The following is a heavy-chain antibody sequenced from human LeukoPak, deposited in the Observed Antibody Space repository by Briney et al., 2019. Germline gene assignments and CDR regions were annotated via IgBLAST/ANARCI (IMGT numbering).Heavy chain of an antibody. CDR1: GFTFSSYS. J-gene: IGHJ4*02. CDR3: AREWYDSSGYYFG. CDR2: ISSSSSYI. Sequence: GGSPRLSCAASGFTFSSYSMNWVRQAPGKGLEWVSSISSSSSYIYYADSVKGRFTISRDNAKNSLYLQMNSLRAEDTAVYYCAREWYDSSGYYFGWGQGTLVTVSS. V-gene: IGHV3-21*01. D-gene: IGHD3-22*01.